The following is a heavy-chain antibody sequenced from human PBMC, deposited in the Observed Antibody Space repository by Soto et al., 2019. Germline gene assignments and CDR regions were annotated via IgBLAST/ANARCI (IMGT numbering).Heavy chain of an antibody. CDR3: AKDLRRALDY. J-gene: IGHJ4*02. CDR2: ISYDGSNK. CDR1: GFTFSSYG. D-gene: IGHD4-17*01. V-gene: IGHV3-30*18. Sequence: GGSLRLSCAASGFTFSSYGMHWVRQAPGKGLEWVAVISYDGSNKYYADSVKGRFTISRDNSKNTLYLQMNSLRAEDTAVYYCAKDLRRALDYWGQGTLVTVSS.